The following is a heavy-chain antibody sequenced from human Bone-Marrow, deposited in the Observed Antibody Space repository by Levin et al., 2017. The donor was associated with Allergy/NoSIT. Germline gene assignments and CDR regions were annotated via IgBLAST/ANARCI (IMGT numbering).Heavy chain of an antibody. V-gene: IGHV5-51*01. CDR1: GYDFTTYW. J-gene: IGHJ4*02. CDR3: ARARGHTYGYVDF. CDR2: IYPGDSET. D-gene: IGHD2-2*03. Sequence: GESLKISCQTYGYDFTTYWIGWVRQMPGKGLEWMGIIYPGDSETMYSPSFQGQVTMSVDRSDNTAYMRWFSLKASDTATYYCARARGHTYGYVDFWGQGTLVTVSS.